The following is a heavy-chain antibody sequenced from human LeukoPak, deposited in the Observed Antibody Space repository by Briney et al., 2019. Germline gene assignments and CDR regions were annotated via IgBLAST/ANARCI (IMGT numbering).Heavy chain of an antibody. CDR2: ISSSSSYI. CDR1: GFTFSSYS. CDR3: AAEASGGDAFDI. Sequence: GGSLRLSCAASGFTFSSYSMNWVRQAPGKGLEWVSSISSSSSYIYYADSVRGRFTISRDNAKNSLYLQMNSLRAEDTAVYYCAAEASGGDAFDIWGQGTMVTVSS. D-gene: IGHD3-16*01. V-gene: IGHV3-21*01. J-gene: IGHJ3*02.